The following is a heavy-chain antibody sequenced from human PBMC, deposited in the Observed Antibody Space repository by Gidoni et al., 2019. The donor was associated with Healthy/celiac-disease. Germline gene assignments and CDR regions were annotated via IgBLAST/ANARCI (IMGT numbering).Heavy chain of an antibody. Sequence: QVQLVQSGAEVKKPGASVKVSCKASGYPFTSYGIRWVRQAPGQGLEWMGWISAYNGNTNYAQKLQGRVTMTTDTSTSTAYMELRSLRSDDTAVYYCARDVVVPAANPGDKTGSWFDPWGQGTLVTVSS. D-gene: IGHD2-2*01. CDR3: ARDVVVPAANPGDKTGSWFDP. CDR1: GYPFTSYG. J-gene: IGHJ5*02. V-gene: IGHV1-18*01. CDR2: ISAYNGNT.